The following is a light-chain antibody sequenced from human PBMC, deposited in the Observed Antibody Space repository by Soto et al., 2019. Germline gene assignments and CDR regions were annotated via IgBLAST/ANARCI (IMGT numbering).Light chain of an antibody. J-gene: IGKJ4*01. Sequence: DIQMTQSPSSLSASVGDRVTITCQASQDINNFLNWYQQKPGKAPKILIYDASVLEAGVPSRFTGGGSGTHFTLTISSLQPEDVATYYCQQFDNLPLTFGGGTKVEIK. V-gene: IGKV1-33*01. CDR2: DAS. CDR3: QQFDNLPLT. CDR1: QDINNF.